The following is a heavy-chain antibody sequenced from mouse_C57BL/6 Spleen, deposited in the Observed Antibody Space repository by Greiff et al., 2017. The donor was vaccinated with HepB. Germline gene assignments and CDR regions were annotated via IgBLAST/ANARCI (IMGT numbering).Heavy chain of an antibody. CDR3: ARFEDYDGYYRRDY. CDR1: GYTFTSYW. V-gene: IGHV1-7*01. J-gene: IGHJ2*01. CDR2: INPSSGYT. D-gene: IGHD2-3*01. Sequence: VQLQQSGAELAKPGASVKLSCKASGYTFTSYWMHWVKQRPGQGLEWIGYINPSSGYTKYNQKFKDKATLTTDISSSTAYMQLSSLTYEDSAVYYCARFEDYDGYYRRDYWGQGTTLTVSS.